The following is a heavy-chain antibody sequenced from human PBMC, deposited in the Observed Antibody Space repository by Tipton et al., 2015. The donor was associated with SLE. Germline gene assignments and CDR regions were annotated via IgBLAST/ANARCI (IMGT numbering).Heavy chain of an antibody. V-gene: IGHV4-59*11. CDR1: GGSISSHY. Sequence: GLVKPSETLSLTCTVSGGSISSHYWSWIRQPPGKGLEWIGEIYHSGSTNYNPSLKSRVTISVDKSKNQFSLKLSSVTAADTAVYYCARGSASAPTLFPLVSW. D-gene: IGHD3-3*01. J-gene: IGHJ5*01. CDR3: ARGSASAPTLFPLVS. CDR2: IYHSGST.